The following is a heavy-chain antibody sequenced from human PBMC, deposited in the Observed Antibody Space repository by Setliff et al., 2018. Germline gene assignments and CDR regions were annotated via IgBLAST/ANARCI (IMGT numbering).Heavy chain of an antibody. CDR2: INHSGST. CDR1: GGSFSGYY. J-gene: IGHJ4*02. Sequence: PSETLSLTCAVYGGSFSGYYWSWIRQPPGKGLEWIGEINHSGSTNYNPPLKSRVSISVDTSKNQFSLKLSSVTAADTAVYYCARESRYYYDNLGTLDYWGQGTLVTVSS. V-gene: IGHV4-34*01. D-gene: IGHD3-22*01. CDR3: ARESRYYYDNLGTLDY.